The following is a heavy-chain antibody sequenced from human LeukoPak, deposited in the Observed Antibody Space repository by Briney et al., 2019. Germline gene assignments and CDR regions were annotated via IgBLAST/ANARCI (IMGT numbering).Heavy chain of an antibody. Sequence: ASVKVSCRASGGTFSSYAISWVRQAPGQGLEWMGRIIPIFGTANYAQKFQGRVTITTDESTSTAYMELSSLRSEDTAVYYCAKKTAAACNDAFDNLGQGTMVTVSS. CDR2: IIPIFGTA. D-gene: IGHD6-13*01. V-gene: IGHV1-69*05. CDR3: AKKTAAACNDAFDN. CDR1: GGTFSSYA. J-gene: IGHJ3*02.